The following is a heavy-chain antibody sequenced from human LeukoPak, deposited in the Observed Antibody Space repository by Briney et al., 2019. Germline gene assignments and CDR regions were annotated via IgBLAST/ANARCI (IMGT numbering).Heavy chain of an antibody. CDR3: ARSMVVTALFDY. CDR2: IYYSGST. D-gene: IGHD2-21*02. CDR1: GGSISSSSYY. V-gene: IGHV4-39*07. Sequence: SETLSLTCTVSGGSISSSSYYWGWIRQPPGTGLEWIGSIYYSGSTYYNPSLKSRVTISVDTSKNQFSLKLSSVTAADTAVYYCARSMVVTALFDYWGQGTLVTVSS. J-gene: IGHJ4*02.